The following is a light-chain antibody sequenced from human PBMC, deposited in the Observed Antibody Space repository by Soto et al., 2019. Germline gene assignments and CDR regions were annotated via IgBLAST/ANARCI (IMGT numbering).Light chain of an antibody. CDR2: DVS. CDR1: SSDVGGYGY. J-gene: IGLJ2*01. V-gene: IGLV2-14*03. Sequence: QSALTQPASMSGSPGQSITISCTGTSSDVGGYGYDSWYQQHPGKPPKLMIYDVSDRPSGVSNRFSGSKSGNTASLTISGLQAEDDADYYCSSYSKTSPVIFGGGTKLTVL. CDR3: SSYSKTSPVI.